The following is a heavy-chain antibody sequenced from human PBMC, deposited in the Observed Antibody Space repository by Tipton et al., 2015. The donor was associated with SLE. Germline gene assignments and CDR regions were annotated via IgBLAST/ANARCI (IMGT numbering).Heavy chain of an antibody. CDR1: GGSISSGSYY. V-gene: IGHV4-61*02. CDR3: ARGGLGFCTSGTCYDVTDI. J-gene: IGHJ3*02. Sequence: TLSLTCTVSGGSISSGSYYWSWIRQPAGKGLEWIGRVYTSGSTNFNPSLRSRVTISRDTSKNQFSVKLNSVTAADTAIYYCARGGLGFCTSGTCYDVTDIWGQGTMVTVSS. CDR2: VYTSGST. D-gene: IGHD2-2*01.